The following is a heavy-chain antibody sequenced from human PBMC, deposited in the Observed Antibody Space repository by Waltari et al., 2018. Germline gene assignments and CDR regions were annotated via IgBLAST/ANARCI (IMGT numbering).Heavy chain of an antibody. D-gene: IGHD2-2*02. V-gene: IGHV4-38-2*01. J-gene: IGHJ4*02. CDR2: SYHGGIT. CDR3: VRSGLGYCTSSTCYKNDD. Sequence: QVQLQESGPGLVRPSETLSLTCVVSGYLINSGYYWGWVRQTPGKGLQWIGSSYHGGITYYKPSLRSRLTLSVDTSRNQFSLKLTSVTAADTAIYYCVRSGLGYCTSSTCYKNDDWGQGTLVTVSS. CDR1: GYLINSGYY.